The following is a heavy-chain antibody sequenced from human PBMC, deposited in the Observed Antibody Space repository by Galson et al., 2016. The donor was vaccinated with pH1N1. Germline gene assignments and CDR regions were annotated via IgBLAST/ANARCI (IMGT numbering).Heavy chain of an antibody. CDR1: GGTLSRHN. D-gene: IGHD3-10*01. J-gene: IGHJ6*02. CDR2: ILPIVGIT. CDR3: ATETGSSGMDD. V-gene: IGHV1-69*02. Sequence: SVKVACKASGGTLSRHNISWVRQAPGQGREWMGRILPIVGITNYAQKLQGRVTNMADRFTSTVSTELSGLTSDDSAVYYCATETGSSGMDDWDQGTTVTVSS.